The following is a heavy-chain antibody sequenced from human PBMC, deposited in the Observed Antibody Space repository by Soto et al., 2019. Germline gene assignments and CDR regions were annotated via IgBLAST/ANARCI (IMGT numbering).Heavy chain of an antibody. D-gene: IGHD3-10*02. J-gene: IGHJ6*02. CDR1: GGSISNYY. CDR2: IYYSGST. CDR3: ASVRGGYYYAMDV. V-gene: IGHV4-59*12. Sequence: PSETLSLTCTVSGGSISNYYWNWIRQPPGKGLEWIGYIYYSGSTNYNPSLKSRVTISVDTSKNQFSLKLSSVTAADTAVYYCASVRGGYYYAMDVWGQGTTVTVSS.